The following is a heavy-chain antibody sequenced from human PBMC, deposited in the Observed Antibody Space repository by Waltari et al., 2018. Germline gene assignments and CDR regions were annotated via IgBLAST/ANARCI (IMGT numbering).Heavy chain of an antibody. CDR3: AREAGYCSGGSCYPVDYFDY. J-gene: IGHJ4*02. CDR2: ISSSSTI. CDR1: GFTFSSYS. V-gene: IGHV3-48*01. D-gene: IGHD2-15*01. Sequence: EVQLVESGGGLVQPGGSLRLSCAASGFTFSSYSINWVRQAPGKGLEWVSYISSSSTIYYAESVKGRFTISRDNAKNSLYLQMNSLRAEDTAVYYCAREAGYCSGGSCYPVDYFDYWGQGTLVTVSS.